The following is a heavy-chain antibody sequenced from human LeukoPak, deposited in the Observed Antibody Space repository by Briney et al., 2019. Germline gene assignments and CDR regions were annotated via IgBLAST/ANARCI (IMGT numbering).Heavy chain of an antibody. CDR2: IKSKTDGGTT. Sequence: PGGSLRLSCAASGFTFSNAWMSWVRQAPGKGLEWVGRIKSKTDGGTTDYAAPEKGRFTISRDDSKNTLYLQMNSLKTEDTAVYYCTTVGYCSGGSCYLAWWATRDYWGQGTLVTVSS. CDR1: GFTFSNAW. D-gene: IGHD2-15*01. J-gene: IGHJ4*02. CDR3: TTVGYCSGGSCYLAWWATRDY. V-gene: IGHV3-15*01.